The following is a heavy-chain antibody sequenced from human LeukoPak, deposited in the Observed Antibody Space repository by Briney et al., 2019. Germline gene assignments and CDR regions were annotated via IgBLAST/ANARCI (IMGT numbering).Heavy chain of an antibody. Sequence: PSETLSLTCTVSGGSISSGGYYWSWIRQHPGKGLEWIGYIYYSGSTYYNPSLKSRVTISVDTSKNQFSLKLSSVTAADTAVYYCARAPYDFWSGYLDYWGQGTLVTVSS. V-gene: IGHV4-31*03. CDR1: GGSISSGGYY. CDR2: IYYSGST. CDR3: ARAPYDFWSGYLDY. D-gene: IGHD3-3*01. J-gene: IGHJ4*02.